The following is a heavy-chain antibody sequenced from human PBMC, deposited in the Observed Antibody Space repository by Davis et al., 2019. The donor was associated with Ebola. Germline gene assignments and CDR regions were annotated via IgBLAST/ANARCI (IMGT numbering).Heavy chain of an antibody. Sequence: GESLKISCAASGFTFSNFHIHWVRQTPGEGLVWVARIDPDGTGTNYADSVKGRFTISRDNAKNTLSLQMNSLRVEDTAVYYCVRDSGYYSHDYWGHGTLVTVSS. CDR3: VRDSGYYSHDY. CDR1: GFTFSNFH. D-gene: IGHD5-12*01. CDR2: IDPDGTGT. J-gene: IGHJ4*01. V-gene: IGHV3-74*01.